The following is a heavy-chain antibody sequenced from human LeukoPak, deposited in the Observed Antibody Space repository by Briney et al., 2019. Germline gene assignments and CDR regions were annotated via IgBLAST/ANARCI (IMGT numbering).Heavy chain of an antibody. CDR2: ISYDGSNK. V-gene: IGHV3-30*18. Sequence: PGGSLLLSCAASGFTFSSYGMHWVRQAPGKGLEWVAVISYDGSNKYYADSVKGRFTISRDNSKNTLYLQMNSLRAEDTAVYYCAKDVDSSGYSERVPDYWGQGTLVTVSS. CDR3: AKDVDSSGYSERVPDY. D-gene: IGHD3-22*01. CDR1: GFTFSSYG. J-gene: IGHJ4*02.